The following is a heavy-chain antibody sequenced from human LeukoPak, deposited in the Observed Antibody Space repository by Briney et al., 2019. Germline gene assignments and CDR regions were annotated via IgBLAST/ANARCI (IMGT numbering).Heavy chain of an antibody. CDR1: GFTFSTYG. Sequence: GGSLRLSCAASGFTFSTYGMHWVRQAPGKGLEWVAIMSYDGSNKHYADSVKGRFTISRDNAKNTLSLQMNSLRAEDTAVYYCARGSSLGGNWGQGTLVTVSS. V-gene: IGHV3-30*03. CDR3: ARGSSLGGN. CDR2: MSYDGSNK. J-gene: IGHJ4*02.